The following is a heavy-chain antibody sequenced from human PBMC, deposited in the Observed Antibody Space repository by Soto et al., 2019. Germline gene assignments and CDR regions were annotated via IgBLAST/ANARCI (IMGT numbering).Heavy chain of an antibody. D-gene: IGHD2-21*01. J-gene: IGHJ6*02. CDR2: FSYSGTT. CDR1: GDSISSYY. CDR3: GRHLFPDV. V-gene: IGHV4-59*08. Sequence: PSETLSLTCSVSGDSISSYYWNWIRQPPGKGLEWIGYFSYSGTTNYNPSLKSRVTISADTSKNQFFLKLSSVTAADTAVYYCGRHLFPDVWGQGTTVTVSS.